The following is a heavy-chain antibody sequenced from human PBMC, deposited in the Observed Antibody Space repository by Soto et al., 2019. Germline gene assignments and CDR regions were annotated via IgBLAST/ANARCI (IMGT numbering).Heavy chain of an antibody. D-gene: IGHD3-10*01. CDR2: MYSGGSA. V-gene: IGHV3-53*01. Sequence: VGSLRLSCAVSGFSVSSTYMSWVRQAPGKGLEWVSVMYSGGSAYYADSVKGRFSISRENSKNTLSLQMNSLRAEDTAVYYCARVMMVRGVVFEDWGRGTLVTVAS. CDR1: GFSVSSTY. J-gene: IGHJ4*02. CDR3: ARVMMVRGVVFED.